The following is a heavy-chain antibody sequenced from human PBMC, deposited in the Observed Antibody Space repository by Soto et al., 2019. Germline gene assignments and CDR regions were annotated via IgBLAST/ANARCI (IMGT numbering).Heavy chain of an antibody. CDR1: GFTFSDSW. D-gene: IGHD3-16*01. Sequence: EVQLVESGGGLVKPGGSLRLSCAASGFTFSDSWINWVRQSPGKGLEWVGRIKSKADGGTTDFAALVKGRFAISRDDSKDMVYLQMNSLKTEDTAVYYCTTDSLITLTRVRVDFWGHGTLVTVSS. J-gene: IGHJ4*01. CDR2: IKSKADGGTT. CDR3: TTDSLITLTRVRVDF. V-gene: IGHV3-15*07.